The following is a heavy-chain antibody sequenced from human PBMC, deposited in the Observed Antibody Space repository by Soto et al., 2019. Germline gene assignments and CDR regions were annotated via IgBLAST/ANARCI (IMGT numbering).Heavy chain of an antibody. J-gene: IGHJ6*02. D-gene: IGHD3-9*01. CDR1: GFTFSNYA. CDR2: ISGSGDKT. CDR3: AKDRNYDILTRHYNYGMDV. V-gene: IGHV3-23*01. Sequence: GGSLRLSCAASGFTFSNYAMSWVRQAPGKGLEWVSTISGSGDKTYYADSVKGRFTISRDNSKKTLYLQMNSLRAEDTAVYYCAKDRNYDILTRHYNYGMDVWGQGTTVTVSS.